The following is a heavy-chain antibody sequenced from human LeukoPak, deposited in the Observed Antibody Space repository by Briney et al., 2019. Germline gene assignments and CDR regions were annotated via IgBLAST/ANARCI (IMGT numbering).Heavy chain of an antibody. CDR3: VRGAVLMDY. Sequence: PSETLSLTCTVSGGSISSYYWSWIRQPPGKGLEWIGYIYYSGSANYNPSLKSRVTISVDTSKNQFSLKLSSVTAADTAVYYCVRGAVLMDYWGQGTLVTVSS. V-gene: IGHV4-59*01. CDR1: GGSISSYY. J-gene: IGHJ4*02. CDR2: IYYSGSA. D-gene: IGHD2-8*01.